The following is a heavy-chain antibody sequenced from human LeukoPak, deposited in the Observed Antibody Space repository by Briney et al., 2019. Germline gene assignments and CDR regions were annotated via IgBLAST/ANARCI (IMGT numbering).Heavy chain of an antibody. CDR2: INSNGGVT. CDR1: GFTFNTYA. D-gene: IGHD2-2*01. Sequence: GGSLRLSCATSGFTFNTYAMTWVRQAPGRGLEWLSTINSNGGVTYYADSVKGRFTISRDNSKNTLSLQMNSLRAEDTAVYYCAKVGSVVIPATAGGHYWGQGTLVTVSS. V-gene: IGHV3-23*01. CDR3: AKVGSVVIPATAGGHY. J-gene: IGHJ4*02.